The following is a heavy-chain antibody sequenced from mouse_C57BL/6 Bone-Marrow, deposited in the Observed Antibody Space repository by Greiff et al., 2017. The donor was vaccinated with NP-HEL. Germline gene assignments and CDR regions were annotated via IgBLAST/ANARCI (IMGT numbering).Heavy chain of an antibody. CDR3: ARGTYYYAMDY. V-gene: IGHV3-1*01. Sequence: QQSGPGMVKPSQSLSLTCTVTGYSITSGHDWHWIRHFPGNKLEWMGYISYIGSTNYNPSLKSRISITHDTSKNHFFLKLNSVTTEDTAAYCCARGTYYYAMDYWGQGTSVTVSS. J-gene: IGHJ4*01. CDR2: ISYIGST. CDR1: GYSITSGHD.